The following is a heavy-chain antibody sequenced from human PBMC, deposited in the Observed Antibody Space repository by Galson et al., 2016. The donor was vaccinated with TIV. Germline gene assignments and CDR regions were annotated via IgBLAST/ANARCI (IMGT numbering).Heavy chain of an antibody. V-gene: IGHV3-33*01. CDR2: ISYDGSDK. J-gene: IGHJ6*02. Sequence: SLRLSCAASGFTFSSYGMHWVRQAPGKGLEWVAIISYDGSDKDYTDSVKGRFTISRDKSKNTLYLQRDSVRVEDTATYYCARIHRSYGMDVWGQGTTVTVSS. CDR3: ARIHRSYGMDV. CDR1: GFTFSSYG. D-gene: IGHD5-18*01.